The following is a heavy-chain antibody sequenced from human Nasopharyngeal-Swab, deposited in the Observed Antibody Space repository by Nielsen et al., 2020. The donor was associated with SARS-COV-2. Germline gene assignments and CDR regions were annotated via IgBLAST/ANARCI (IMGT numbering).Heavy chain of an antibody. Sequence: RQAPGKGLEWIGEINYSGATNNNPSLESRLTMLVDTSKNQFSLRLSSVTAADTAVYYCARGARSPSGSFDFWGGRYYYYYYMDVWSRGTTVTVSS. V-gene: IGHV4-34*01. CDR2: INYSGAT. CDR3: ARGARSPSGSFDFWGGRYYYYYYMDV. J-gene: IGHJ6*03. D-gene: IGHD3-3*01.